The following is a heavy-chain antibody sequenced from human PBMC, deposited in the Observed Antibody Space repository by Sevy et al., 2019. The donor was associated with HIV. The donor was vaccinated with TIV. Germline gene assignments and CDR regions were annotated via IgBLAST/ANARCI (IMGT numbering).Heavy chain of an antibody. CDR3: ARASTDCNYAGNHYYYMDV. D-gene: IGHD1-7*01. Sequence: ASVKVSCKSSGYIFTSYYMHWVRQAPGQGLEWMGIINPSGGYATYAQKFQGRATMTRDTSTSTDYMELSSLKSEDTAVYYCARASTDCNYAGNHYYYMDVWGKGTTVTVSS. CDR1: GYIFTSYY. CDR2: INPSGGYA. J-gene: IGHJ6*03. V-gene: IGHV1-46*01.